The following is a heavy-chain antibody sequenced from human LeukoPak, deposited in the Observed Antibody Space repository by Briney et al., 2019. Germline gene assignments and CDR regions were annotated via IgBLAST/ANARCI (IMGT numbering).Heavy chain of an antibody. Sequence: GGSLRLSCAASGFTFSSYIMNWVRQAPGKGLEWVSSISSSSSHIYYADSVKGRFTISRDNAKNSLYLQMNSLRAEDTAVYYCARDRSFGYSYGYSGWGQGTLVTVSS. CDR3: ARDRSFGYSYGYSG. V-gene: IGHV3-21*01. D-gene: IGHD5-18*01. J-gene: IGHJ4*02. CDR1: GFTFSSYI. CDR2: ISSSSSHI.